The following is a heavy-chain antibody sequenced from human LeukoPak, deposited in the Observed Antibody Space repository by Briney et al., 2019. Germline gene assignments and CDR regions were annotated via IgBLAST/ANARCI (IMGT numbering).Heavy chain of an antibody. CDR1: GFTVSSNY. V-gene: IGHV3-66*01. D-gene: IGHD6-13*01. J-gene: IGHJ4*02. Sequence: GGSLRLSCAASGFTVSSNYMSWVRQGPGKGLEWVSVIYRGGSTYYADSVKGRFTISRDNSKNTLYLQMNSLRTEDTAVYYCTRVTFSSSWYYFDYWGQGTLVTVCS. CDR2: IYRGGST. CDR3: TRVTFSSSWYYFDY.